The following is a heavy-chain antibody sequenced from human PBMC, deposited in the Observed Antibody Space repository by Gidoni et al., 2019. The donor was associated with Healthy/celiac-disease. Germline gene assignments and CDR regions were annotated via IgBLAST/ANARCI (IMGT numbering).Heavy chain of an antibody. V-gene: IGHV6-1*01. CDR1: GDSVPSNRSA. J-gene: IGHJ6*02. CDR3: ARDGWDDYGPKGGMDV. Sequence: QVQLQQSGPGLVQPSQTLSLTCAISGDSVPSNRSAWNWIRQSPSRGLEWLGRTYDRSKWYNDYAVSVKSRITINPDTSKNQFSLQLNSVTPEDTAVYYCARDGWDDYGPKGGMDVWGQGTTVTVSS. D-gene: IGHD4-17*01. CDR2: TYDRSKWYN.